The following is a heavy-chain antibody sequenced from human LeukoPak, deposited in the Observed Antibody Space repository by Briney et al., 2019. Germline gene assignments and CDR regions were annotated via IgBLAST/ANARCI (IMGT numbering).Heavy chain of an antibody. CDR3: ARGVGGRAFDI. D-gene: IGHD1-26*01. J-gene: IGHJ3*02. V-gene: IGHV4-61*02. Sequence: NPSETLSLTCTVSGGSISSGSYYWSWIRQPAGKGLEWIGRIYSSGSTNYNPSLKSRVAMSVDTSKNQFSLNLNSVTAADTAVYYCARGVGGRAFDIWGQGTMVTVSS. CDR1: GGSISSGSYY. CDR2: IYSSGST.